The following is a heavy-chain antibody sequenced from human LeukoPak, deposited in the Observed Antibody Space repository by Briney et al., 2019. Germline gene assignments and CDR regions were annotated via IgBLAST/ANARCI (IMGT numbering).Heavy chain of an antibody. CDR1: GFTFSSYA. CDR2: ISSNGGST. Sequence: GGSLRLSCSASGFTFSSYAMHWVRQAPGKGLEYVSAISSNGGSTYYADSVKGRFTISRDTSKNTLYLQMSSMRVEDTAVYYCVKGMYRQWVAHLSLKNPLNSFDYWGQGTLVTVSS. J-gene: IGHJ4*02. CDR3: VKGMYRQWVAHLSLKNPLNSFDY. V-gene: IGHV3-64D*06. D-gene: IGHD6-19*01.